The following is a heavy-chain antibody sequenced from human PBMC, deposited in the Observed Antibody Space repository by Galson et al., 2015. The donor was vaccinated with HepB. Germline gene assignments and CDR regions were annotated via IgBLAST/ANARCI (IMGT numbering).Heavy chain of an antibody. CDR2: IWYDGSNK. CDR3: ASARVPFGVVTDSFDY. Sequence: SLRLSCAASGFTFSSYGMHWVRQAPGKGLEWVAVIWYDGSNKYYADSVKGRFTISRDNSKNTLYLQMNSLRAEDTAVYYCASARVPFGVVTDSFDYWGPGTLVTASS. J-gene: IGHJ4*02. V-gene: IGHV3-33*01. CDR1: GFTFSSYG. D-gene: IGHD3-3*01.